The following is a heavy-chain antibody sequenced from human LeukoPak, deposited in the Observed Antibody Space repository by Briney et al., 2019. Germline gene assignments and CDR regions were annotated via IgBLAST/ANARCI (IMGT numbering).Heavy chain of an antibody. V-gene: IGHV1-46*01. CDR1: GYTFISYY. D-gene: IGHD1-26*01. Sequence: ASVKVSCKASGYTFISYYMHWVRQAPGQGLEWMGIINPSGGSTSYAQKFQGRVTMTRDTSTSTVYMELSSLRSEDTAVYYCAKVGGSGGLETALSYWGQGTLVTVSS. CDR2: INPSGGST. CDR3: AKVGGSGGLETALSY. J-gene: IGHJ4*02.